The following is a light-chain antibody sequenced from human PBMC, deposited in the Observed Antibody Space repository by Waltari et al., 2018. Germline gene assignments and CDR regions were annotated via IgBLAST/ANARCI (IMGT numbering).Light chain of an antibody. CDR2: EVN. CDR1: SGDVGSYKY. Sequence: QSALTQPAPVSGSPGQSITIPCTGSSGDVGSYKYLSWYQQHPGQVPKLIIYEVNRRPSGVSKRFSGSKSGNTASLTISGLQAEDEADYYCSSHTSSSTFVFGTGTKVDVL. CDR3: SSHTSSSTFV. V-gene: IGLV2-14*01. J-gene: IGLJ1*01.